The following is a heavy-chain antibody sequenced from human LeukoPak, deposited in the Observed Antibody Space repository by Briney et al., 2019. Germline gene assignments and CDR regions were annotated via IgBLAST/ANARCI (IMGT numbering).Heavy chain of an antibody. D-gene: IGHD3-9*01. V-gene: IGHV3-48*01. CDR2: ISLSSSAI. CDR3: AKVRSTYYDILTGSLPDDAFDI. CDR1: GFTFSDYS. Sequence: GGSLRLSCAASGFTFSDYSMHWVRQAPGKGLEWISYISLSSSAIYYADSVEGRFTISRDNGKNSLYLQMNSLRAEDTAVYYCAKVRSTYYDILTGSLPDDAFDIWGQGTMVTVSS. J-gene: IGHJ3*02.